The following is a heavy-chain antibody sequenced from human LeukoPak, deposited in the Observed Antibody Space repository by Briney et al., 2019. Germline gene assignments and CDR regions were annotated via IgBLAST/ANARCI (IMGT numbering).Heavy chain of an antibody. Sequence: GGSLRLSCAASGFTFSSYGMSWVRQAPGKGLEWVSAISGSGGSTYYADSVKGRFTISRDNSKNTLYLQMNSLRAEDTAVYYCAKELYYYDSSGYSDYWGQGTLVTVSS. V-gene: IGHV3-23*01. CDR3: AKELYYYDSSGYSDY. J-gene: IGHJ4*02. D-gene: IGHD3-22*01. CDR1: GFTFSSYG. CDR2: ISGSGGST.